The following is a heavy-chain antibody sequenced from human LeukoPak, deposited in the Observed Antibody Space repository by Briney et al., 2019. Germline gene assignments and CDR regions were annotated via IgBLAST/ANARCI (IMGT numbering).Heavy chain of an antibody. D-gene: IGHD3-10*01. J-gene: IGHJ4*02. CDR2: IRYDGSNK. CDR1: GFTFSSYV. CDR3: ARLRGYGSGMNLE. V-gene: IGHV3-30*02. Sequence: PGGSLRLPCAASGFTFSSYVMHWVRQAPGKGLEWVAFIRYDGSNKYYSDSVKGRFTISRDNSKNTLYLQMNSLRAEDTAVYYCARLRGYGSGMNLEWGQGTLVTVSS.